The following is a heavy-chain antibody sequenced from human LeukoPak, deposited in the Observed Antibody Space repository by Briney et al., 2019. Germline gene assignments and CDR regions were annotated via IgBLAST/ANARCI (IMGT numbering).Heavy chain of an antibody. D-gene: IGHD3-16*02. V-gene: IGHV4-30-4*01. Sequence: ASQTLSLTCTVSGGSISSGDYYWSWIRQPPGKGLEWIGYIYYSGSTNYNPSLKSRVTISVDTSKNQFSLKLSSVTAADTAVYYCARGKNYDYVWGSYRSNWFDPWGQGTLVTVSS. CDR1: GGSISSGDYY. CDR2: IYYSGST. CDR3: ARGKNYDYVWGSYRSNWFDP. J-gene: IGHJ5*02.